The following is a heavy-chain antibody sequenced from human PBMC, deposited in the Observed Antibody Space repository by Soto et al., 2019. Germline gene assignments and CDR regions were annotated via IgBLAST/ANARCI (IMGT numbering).Heavy chain of an antibody. CDR3: ARGPHSSSRYIDWFDP. CDR1: GDSVSSNSAA. CDR2: TYYRSKWYN. V-gene: IGHV6-1*01. J-gene: IGHJ5*02. Sequence: SQTLSITCAISGDSVSSNSAAWNWIRQSPSRGIEWLGRTYYRSKWYNDYAASVKSRITINPDTSKNQFSLQLNSVTPEDTAVYYCARGPHSSSRYIDWFDPWGQGTLVTVSS. D-gene: IGHD6-13*01.